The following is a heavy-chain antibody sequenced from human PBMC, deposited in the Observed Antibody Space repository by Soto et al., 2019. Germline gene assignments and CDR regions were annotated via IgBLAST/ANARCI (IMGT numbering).Heavy chain of an antibody. J-gene: IGHJ6*02. Sequence: QVQLVQSGAEVKKPGSSVKVSCKASGGTFSSYAISWVRQAPGQGLEWMGGIIPIFGTSNYAQKFQGRVTITADESTSTAYMELSSLRSEDTAVYYCAINVLRFLVSIYHYCMDVWGQGTTVTVSS. D-gene: IGHD3-3*01. CDR2: IIPIFGTS. CDR1: GGTFSSYA. V-gene: IGHV1-69*12. CDR3: AINVLRFLVSIYHYCMDV.